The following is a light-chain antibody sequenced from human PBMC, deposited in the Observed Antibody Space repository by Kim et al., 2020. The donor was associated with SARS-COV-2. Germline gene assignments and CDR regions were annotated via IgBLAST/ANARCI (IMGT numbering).Light chain of an antibody. CDR3: LLSYSGGWV. Sequence: PRGTVTLTCGSSTGAVTYDHYTYWFQQKPGQAPRTLVFDTRNKHSWTPARFSGSRLGGKAALTLSGAQPEDEAEYYCLLSYSGGWVFGGGTQLTVL. CDR2: DTR. CDR1: TGAVTYDHY. V-gene: IGLV7-46*01. J-gene: IGLJ3*02.